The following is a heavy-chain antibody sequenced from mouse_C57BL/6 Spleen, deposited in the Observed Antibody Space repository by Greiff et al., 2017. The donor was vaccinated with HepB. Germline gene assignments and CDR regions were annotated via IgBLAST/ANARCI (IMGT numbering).Heavy chain of an antibody. Sequence: EVQLQQSGPELVKPGASVKISCKASGYTFTDYYMNWVKQSHGKSLEWIGDINPNNGGTSYNQKFKGKATLTVDKSSSTDYMELRSLTSEDSAVYYCARGDWDPAFYAMDYWGQGTSVTVSS. V-gene: IGHV1-26*01. CDR1: GYTFTDYY. D-gene: IGHD4-1*01. CDR2: INPNNGGT. CDR3: ARGDWDPAFYAMDY. J-gene: IGHJ4*01.